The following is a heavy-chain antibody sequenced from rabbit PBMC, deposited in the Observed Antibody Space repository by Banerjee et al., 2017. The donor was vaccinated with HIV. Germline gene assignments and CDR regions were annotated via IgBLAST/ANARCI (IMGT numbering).Heavy chain of an antibody. Sequence: QSLEESGGDLVKPGASLTLTCTASGFSFSGSYYMRWVRQAPGKGLEWIACIDAGSSGNTYYANWAKGRFTISKTSSTTVTLQMTSLTAADTATYFCARDTGYAIYPYGHFNLWGPGTLVTVS. CDR1: GFSFSGSYY. CDR3: ARDTGYAIYPYGHFNL. J-gene: IGHJ4*01. D-gene: IGHD6-1*01. V-gene: IGHV1S40*01. CDR2: IDAGSSGNT.